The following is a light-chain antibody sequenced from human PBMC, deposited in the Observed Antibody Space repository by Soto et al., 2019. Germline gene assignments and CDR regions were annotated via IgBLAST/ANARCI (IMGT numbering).Light chain of an antibody. CDR1: QSVSSN. V-gene: IGKV3-15*01. Sequence: EIVMTQSPATLCVSPGERATLSCRASQSVSSNLAWYQQKPGQAPRLLIYGASTRATGIPARLSGSGSGTEFTLTISSLQPDDFATYYCQQYNSYWTFGQGTKVDI. CDR2: GAS. J-gene: IGKJ1*01. CDR3: QQYNSYWT.